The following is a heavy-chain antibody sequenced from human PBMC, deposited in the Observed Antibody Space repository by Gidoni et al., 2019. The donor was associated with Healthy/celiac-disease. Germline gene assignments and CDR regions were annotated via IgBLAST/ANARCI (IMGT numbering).Heavy chain of an antibody. CDR3: ARTRRGGWYFDY. D-gene: IGHD6-19*01. CDR2: INHSGST. CDR1: GGCFSGYY. J-gene: IGHJ4*02. Sequence: QVQLQQWGAGLLKPSETLSLTCAVYGGCFSGYYWSWIRQPPGKGLEWIGEINHSGSTNYNPSLKSRVTISVDTSKNQFSLKLSSVTAADAAVYYCARTRRGGWYFDYWGQGTLVTVSS. V-gene: IGHV4-34*01.